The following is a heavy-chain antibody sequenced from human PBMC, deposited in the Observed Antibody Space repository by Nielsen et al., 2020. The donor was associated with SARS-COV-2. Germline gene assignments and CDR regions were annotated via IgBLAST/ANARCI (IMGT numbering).Heavy chain of an antibody. J-gene: IGHJ4*02. CDR2: IDYEGSLT. CDR1: GFGLSNYW. V-gene: IGHV3-74*01. D-gene: IGHD3-9*01. CDR3: ARRNILDY. Sequence: GGSLRLSCAASGFGLSNYWMYWVRQSTEKGLMWVAHIDYEGSLTSYADSVKGRFTISRDNAKNIVYLQMNSLRVEDTAVYYCARRNILDYWGQGTLVTVSS.